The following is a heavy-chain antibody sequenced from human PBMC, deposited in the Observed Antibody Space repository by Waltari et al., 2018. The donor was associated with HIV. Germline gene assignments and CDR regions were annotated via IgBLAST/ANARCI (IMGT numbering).Heavy chain of an antibody. D-gene: IGHD3-10*01. CDR1: GGSISSSSYY. V-gene: IGHV4-39*01. J-gene: IGHJ4*02. Sequence: QLQLQESGPGLVKPSETLSLTCTVSGGSISSSSYYWGWIRQPPGKGLEWIGSIYYSGSTYYNPSLKSRVTISVDTSKNQFSLKLSSVTAADTAVYYCARVGGSGSYYTVDYWGQGTLVTVSS. CDR2: IYYSGST. CDR3: ARVGGSGSYYTVDY.